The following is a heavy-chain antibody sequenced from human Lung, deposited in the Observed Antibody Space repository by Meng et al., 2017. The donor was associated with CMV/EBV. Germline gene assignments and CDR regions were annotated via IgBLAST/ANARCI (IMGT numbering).Heavy chain of an antibody. CDR3: AAEALKEQWLVYYYGMDV. J-gene: IGHJ6*02. V-gene: IGHV1-58*01. Sequence: SVQVSCXASGFTFTSSAVQWVRQARGQRLEWIGWIVVGSGKTNYAQQFQERVTITRDMSTSTAHMELSSLRSEDTAVYYCAAEALKEQWLVYYYGMDVWGQGTTVTVSS. CDR2: IVVGSGKT. CDR1: GFTFTSSA. D-gene: IGHD6-19*01.